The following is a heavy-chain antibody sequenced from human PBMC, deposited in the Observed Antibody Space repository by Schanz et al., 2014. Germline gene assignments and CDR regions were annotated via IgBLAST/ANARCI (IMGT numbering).Heavy chain of an antibody. CDR1: GFTFSDHY. J-gene: IGHJ4*02. CDR2: ISSGSSYA. Sequence: VQLLDSGGGLVQPGGSLRLSCAASGFTFSDHYMDWVRQAPGKGLEWVSDISSGSSYANYADSVKGRFTISRDNAKNTLYLQMNSLRAEDTAVYYCAKDPSHGDYDYYFDYWGQGTLVTVSS. V-gene: IGHV3-11*05. D-gene: IGHD3-22*01. CDR3: AKDPSHGDYDYYFDY.